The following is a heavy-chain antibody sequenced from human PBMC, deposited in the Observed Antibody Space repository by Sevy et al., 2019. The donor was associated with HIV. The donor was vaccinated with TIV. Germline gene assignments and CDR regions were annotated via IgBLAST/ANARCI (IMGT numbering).Heavy chain of an antibody. V-gene: IGHV3-11*06. D-gene: IGHD1-26*01. CDR1: GSTFSDYY. CDR3: ARGLVGANLGTDY. CDR2: ISFSSNYT. J-gene: IGHJ4*02. Sequence: GGSLRLSCSASGSTFSDYYMNWIRQAPGKGLEWISYISFSSNYTMYADSVTGRFTISRDNAKNSLYLQMNSLRAEDTAVYYCARGLVGANLGTDYWGQGSLVTVSS.